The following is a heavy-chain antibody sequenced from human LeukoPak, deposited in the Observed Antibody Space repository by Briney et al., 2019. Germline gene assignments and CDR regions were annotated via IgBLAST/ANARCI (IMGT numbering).Heavy chain of an antibody. CDR3: ARGLRGEDWYFDL. Sequence: GGSLRLSCAASGFTFSSYSMNWVRQAPGKGLEWVSYISSSSSPIYYADSVKGRFTISRDNAKKSLYLQMNSLRVEDTAVYYCARGLRGEDWYFDLWGRGTLVTVSS. V-gene: IGHV3-48*01. J-gene: IGHJ2*01. CDR1: GFTFSSYS. D-gene: IGHD3-10*01. CDR2: ISSSSSPI.